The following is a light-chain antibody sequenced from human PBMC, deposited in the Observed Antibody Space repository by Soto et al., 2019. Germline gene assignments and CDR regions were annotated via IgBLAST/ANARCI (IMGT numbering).Light chain of an antibody. J-gene: IGKJ1*01. V-gene: IGKV1-33*01. CDR3: LQDYNYPRT. CDR2: DAS. CDR1: QDISNY. Sequence: DIQMTQSPSSLSASVGDRVTITCQASQDISNYLNWYQQKPGKAPKLLIYDASNLETGVPSRFSGSASGTDFTLTISSLQPEDFATYYCLQDYNYPRTFGQGTRVEI.